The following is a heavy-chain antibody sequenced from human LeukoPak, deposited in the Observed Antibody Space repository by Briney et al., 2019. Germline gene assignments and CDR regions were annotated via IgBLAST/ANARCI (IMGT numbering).Heavy chain of an antibody. CDR3: AKGLVVVAASDYFDY. Sequence: PGGSLRLSCAASGFTFSSYGMHWVRQAPGKGLERVAVISYDGSNKYYADSVKGRFTISRDNSKNTLYLQMNSLRAEDTAVYYCAKGLVVVAASDYFDYWGQGALVTVSS. CDR2: ISYDGSNK. J-gene: IGHJ4*02. CDR1: GFTFSSYG. D-gene: IGHD2-15*01. V-gene: IGHV3-30*18.